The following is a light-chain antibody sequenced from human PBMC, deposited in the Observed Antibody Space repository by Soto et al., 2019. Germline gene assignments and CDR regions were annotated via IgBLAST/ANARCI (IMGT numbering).Light chain of an antibody. CDR2: KAS. V-gene: IGKV1-5*03. CDR1: QSISSW. CDR3: QQYNSYSRT. Sequence: DIQMTQSPSTLSASVGDRVTITCRASQSISSWLAWYQQKPGKAPNLLIYKASSLESGVPSRFSGSGYGTEFTLTISSLQPDDFATYYCQQYNSYSRTFGQGTKVEIQ. J-gene: IGKJ1*01.